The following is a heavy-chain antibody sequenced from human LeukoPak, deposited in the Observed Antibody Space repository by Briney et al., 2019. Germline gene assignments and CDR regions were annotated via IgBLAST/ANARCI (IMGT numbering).Heavy chain of an antibody. CDR2: IYTSGST. CDR1: GGSISSYY. D-gene: IGHD3-10*01. Sequence: PSETLSLTCTVSGGSISSYYWSWIRQPAGKGLEWIGHIYTSGSTNYNPSLKSRVTMSVDTSKNQFSLKLSSVTAADTAVYYCARGKEVITMLRGLKPGYYFDYWGQGTLVTVSS. V-gene: IGHV4-4*07. J-gene: IGHJ4*02. CDR3: ARGKEVITMLRGLKPGYYFDY.